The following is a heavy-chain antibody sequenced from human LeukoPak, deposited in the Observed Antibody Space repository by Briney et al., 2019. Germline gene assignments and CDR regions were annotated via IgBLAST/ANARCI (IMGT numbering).Heavy chain of an antibody. J-gene: IGHJ4*02. CDR3: VKENAYYDY. V-gene: IGHV3-64D*09. CDR2: ISSNGGAT. D-gene: IGHD3-10*01. CDR1: GFTVSSNY. Sequence: GGSLRLSCAASGFTVSSNYMSWVRQAPGKGLEYVSAISSNGGATYYGDSLKGRFTISRDNSKNTLYLQMSSLRVEDTAVYYCVKENAYYDYWGQGTLVTVSS.